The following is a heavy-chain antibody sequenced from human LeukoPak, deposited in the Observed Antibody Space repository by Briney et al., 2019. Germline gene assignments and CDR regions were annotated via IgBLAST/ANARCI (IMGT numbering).Heavy chain of an antibody. J-gene: IGHJ3*02. Sequence: GGSLRLSCAASGFTFSSYAMHWVRQAPGKGLEWVAVISYDGSNKYYADSVKGRFTISRDNSKNTLYLQMNSLRAEDTAVYYCAREDGSWGDAFDIWGQGTMVTVSS. CDR2: ISYDGSNK. V-gene: IGHV3-30-3*01. CDR1: GFTFSSYA. D-gene: IGHD1-26*01. CDR3: AREDGSWGDAFDI.